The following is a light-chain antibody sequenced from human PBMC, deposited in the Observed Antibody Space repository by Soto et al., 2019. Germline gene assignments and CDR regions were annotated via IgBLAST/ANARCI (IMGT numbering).Light chain of an antibody. J-gene: IGLJ1*01. Sequence: QAVVTQEPSFSVSPGGTVTLTCALNSGSVSASSYPSWCQQTPGQAPRTLIYNTNTRSSGVPDRFSGSSLGNKAALTITGAQADDESDYYCVLFMGSGISVFGTGTKLTVL. CDR1: SGSVSASSY. CDR3: VLFMGSGISV. V-gene: IGLV8-61*01. CDR2: NTN.